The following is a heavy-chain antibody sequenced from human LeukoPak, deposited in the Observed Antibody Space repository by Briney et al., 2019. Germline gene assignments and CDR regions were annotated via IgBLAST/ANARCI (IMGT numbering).Heavy chain of an antibody. V-gene: IGHV4-34*01. CDR3: ARVGSGSGPYDDPSPDY. Sequence: SETLSLTCAVYGGSFSGYYWSWIRQPPGKGLEWIGEINHSGSTNYNPSLKSRVTISVDTSKNQFSLKLSSVTAADTAVYYCARVGSGSGPYDDPSPDYWGQGTLATVSS. CDR2: INHSGST. J-gene: IGHJ4*02. CDR1: GGSFSGYY. D-gene: IGHD2-15*01.